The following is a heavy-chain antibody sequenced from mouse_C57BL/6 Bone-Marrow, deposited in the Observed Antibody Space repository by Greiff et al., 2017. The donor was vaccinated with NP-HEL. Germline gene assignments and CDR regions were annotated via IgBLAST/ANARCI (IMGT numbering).Heavy chain of an antibody. J-gene: IGHJ4*01. V-gene: IGHV1-64*01. CDR1: GYTFTSYW. CDR3: ARRRRTYYGSSYYYAMDY. D-gene: IGHD1-1*01. Sequence: VQLQQPGAELVKPGASVKLSCKASGYTFTSYWMHWVKQRPGQGLEWIGMIHPNSGSTNYNEKFKSKATLTVDKSSSTAYMQLSSLTSEDSAVYYCARRRRTYYGSSYYYAMDYWGQGTSVTVSS. CDR2: IHPNSGST.